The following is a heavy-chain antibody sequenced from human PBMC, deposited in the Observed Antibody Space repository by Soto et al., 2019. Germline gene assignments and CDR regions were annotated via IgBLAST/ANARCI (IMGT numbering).Heavy chain of an antibody. J-gene: IGHJ3*01. Sequence: EVQLVESGGHLVKTGASLRLSCAVSGATFRNLWMAWVRQPPGKGLEWIGRIKSKHDGETTDYAAPLRGRFIISRDDSKNTLFRQMSSLKGDATAVYYCTTDRPYTGGGVITTWGQGTKVTVSS. CDR3: TTDRPYTGGGVITT. CDR1: GATFRNLW. CDR2: IKSKHDGETT. V-gene: IGHV3-15*01. D-gene: IGHD3-10*01.